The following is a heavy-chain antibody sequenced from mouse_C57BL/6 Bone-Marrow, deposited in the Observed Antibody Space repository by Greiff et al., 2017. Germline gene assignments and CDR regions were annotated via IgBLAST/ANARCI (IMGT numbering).Heavy chain of an antibody. CDR1: GYAFSSSW. CDR2: IYPGDGDT. D-gene: IGHD2-10*01. J-gene: IGHJ4*01. V-gene: IGHV1-82*01. Sequence: LVESGPELVKPGASVKISCKASGYAFSSSWMNWVKQRPGKGLEWIGRIYPGDGDTNYNGKFKGKATLTADKSSSTAYMQLSSLTSEDSAVYFCAPPAYYNAMDYWGQGTSVTVSS. CDR3: APPAYYNAMDY.